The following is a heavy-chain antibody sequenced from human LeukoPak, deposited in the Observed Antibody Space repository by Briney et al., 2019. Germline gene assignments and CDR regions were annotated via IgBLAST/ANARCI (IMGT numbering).Heavy chain of an antibody. CDR1: GFTFSSYG. Sequence: GRSLRLSCAASGFTFSSYGMHWVRQARGKGLEGVAVISYDGSNKYYADSVKGRFTISRDNSKNTLYLQMNSLRAEDTAVYYCAKDARVVRHLPDFDYWGQGTLVTVSS. CDR3: AKDARVVRHLPDFDY. J-gene: IGHJ4*02. D-gene: IGHD4-23*01. V-gene: IGHV3-30*18. CDR2: ISYDGSNK.